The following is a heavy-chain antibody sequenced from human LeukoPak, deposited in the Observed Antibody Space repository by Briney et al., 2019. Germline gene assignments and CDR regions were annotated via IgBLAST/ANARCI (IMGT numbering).Heavy chain of an antibody. CDR1: GGSISSGSYY. D-gene: IGHD6-19*01. CDR2: IYTSGST. Sequence: SETLSLTCTVSGGSISSGSYYWSWIRQPAGKGLEWIGRIYTSGSTNYNPSLKSRVTISVDTSKNQFSLKLSSVTAADTAVYYCARGSVAGHLIDYWGQGTLVTVSS. J-gene: IGHJ4*02. CDR3: ARGSVAGHLIDY. V-gene: IGHV4-61*02.